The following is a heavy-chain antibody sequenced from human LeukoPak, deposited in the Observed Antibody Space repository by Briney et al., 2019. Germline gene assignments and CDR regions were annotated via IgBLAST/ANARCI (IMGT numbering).Heavy chain of an antibody. J-gene: IGHJ5*02. D-gene: IGHD4-11*01. V-gene: IGHV4-39*01. Sequence: SESLCLTRAVSVGSISSSSYYWGWIRQPPGKGLGWIGSIYYSGSTYYNPSRKSRATISVDTSKNQCSLKLSSVTAEDTAVYYCARRQELRFDWFDPWGQGTLVTVSS. CDR3: ARRQELRFDWFDP. CDR1: VGSISSSSYY. CDR2: IYYSGST.